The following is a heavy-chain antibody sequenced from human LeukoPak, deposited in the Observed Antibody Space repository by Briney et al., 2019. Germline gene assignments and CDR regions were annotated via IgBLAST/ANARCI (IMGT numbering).Heavy chain of an antibody. CDR2: LNPNSGNA. D-gene: IGHD7-27*01. J-gene: IGHJ5*02. V-gene: IGHV1-8*03. Sequence: GASVKVSCKASGYIFTTYDIGWVRQATGQGLEWMGWLNPNSGNAGYAQKFQGRVTISRNTSMSTAYMELSSLRSDDTAIYYCARRNFLGWFDPWGQGTLVTVSS. CDR3: ARRNFLGWFDP. CDR1: GYIFTTYD.